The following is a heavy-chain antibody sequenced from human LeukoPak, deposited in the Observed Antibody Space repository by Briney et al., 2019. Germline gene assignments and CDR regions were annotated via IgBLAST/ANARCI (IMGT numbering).Heavy chain of an antibody. CDR2: LNPQTGDT. J-gene: IGHJ4*02. CDR1: GYAFSAYY. V-gene: IGHV1-2*02. Sequence: ASVKVSCKASGYAFSAYYMHWERQAPGQGLEWMGWLNPQTGDTHFAQKFQGRVTFTRDTSISTAYMAMSRLRSDDTAVFYCARGSRYHDWLSPLDSWGQGTLATVSS. D-gene: IGHD3-9*01. CDR3: ARGSRYHDWLSPLDS.